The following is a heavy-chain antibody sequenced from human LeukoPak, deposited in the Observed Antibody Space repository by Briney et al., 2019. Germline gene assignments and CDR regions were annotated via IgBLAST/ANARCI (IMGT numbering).Heavy chain of an antibody. V-gene: IGHV4-4*07. CDR3: ARGVDTAITAKKIAMASRGRDGYNRDY. Sequence: PSETLSLTCTVSGGSISSYYWNWIRQPAGKGLEGIGRIYSSGSTHYNPSLKSRVTMSVDTSKNHFSLKLSSVTAADTAVYYCARGVDTAITAKKIAMASRGRDGYNRDYWGQGTMVTVSS. CDR1: GGSISSYY. J-gene: IGHJ4*02. D-gene: IGHD5-24*01. CDR2: IYSSGST.